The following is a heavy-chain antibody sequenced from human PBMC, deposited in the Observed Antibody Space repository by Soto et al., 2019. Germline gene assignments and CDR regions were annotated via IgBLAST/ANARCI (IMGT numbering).Heavy chain of an antibody. CDR3: AHSHGDPWYFDY. J-gene: IGHJ4*02. CDR1: GCSLSTSGVG. Sequence: QITLKESGPTLVKPTQTLTLTCTFSGCSLSTSGVGVGWIRQPPGKALEWLALIYWDADKRFSPSLKSRLTITKDTSNNQVGLTMTNMDPVDTATYYCAHSHGDPWYFDYWGQGTLVTVSS. D-gene: IGHD4-17*01. V-gene: IGHV2-5*02. CDR2: IYWDADK.